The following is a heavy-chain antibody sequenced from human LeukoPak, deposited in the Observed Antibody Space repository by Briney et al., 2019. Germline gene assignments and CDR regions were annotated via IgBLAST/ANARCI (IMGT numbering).Heavy chain of an antibody. V-gene: IGHV3-64*04. D-gene: IGHD3-10*01. Sequence: GGSLRLSCSASGFTFSSYAMHWVRQAPGKGLEYVSAISSNGGSTYYADSVKGRFTISRDNAKNTLFLQMDSLRAEDTAVYYCGRGASWQGNVCEIWGQGTMVTVSS. CDR2: ISSNGGST. J-gene: IGHJ3*02. CDR1: GFTFSSYA. CDR3: GRGASWQGNVCEI.